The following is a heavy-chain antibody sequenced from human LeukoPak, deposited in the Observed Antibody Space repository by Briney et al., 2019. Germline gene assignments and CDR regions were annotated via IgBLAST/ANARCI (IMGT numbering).Heavy chain of an antibody. CDR1: GGPFSGYY. J-gene: IGHJ4*02. Sequence: SETLSLTCAVYGGPFSGYYWSWIRQPPGKGLEWIGEINHSGSTNYNPSLKSRVTISVDTSKNQFSLKLSSVTAADTAVYYCARVDTAMVTNYWGQGTLVTVSS. CDR2: INHSGST. CDR3: ARVDTAMVTNY. D-gene: IGHD5-18*01. V-gene: IGHV4-34*01.